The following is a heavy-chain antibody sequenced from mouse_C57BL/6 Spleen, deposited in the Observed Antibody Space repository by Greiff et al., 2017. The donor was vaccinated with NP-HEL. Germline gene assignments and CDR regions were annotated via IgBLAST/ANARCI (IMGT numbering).Heavy chain of an antibody. D-gene: IGHD1-1*01. J-gene: IGHJ2*01. CDR3: TTPFYYGSSYLYYFDY. V-gene: IGHV14-1*01. Sequence: VQLQQSGAELVRPGASVKLSCTASGFNIKDYYMHWVKQRPEQGLEWIGRIDPEDGDTEYAPKFQGKATMTADTSSNTAYLQLSSLTSEDTAVYYCTTPFYYGSSYLYYFDYWGQGTTLTVSS. CDR2: IDPEDGDT. CDR1: GFNIKDYY.